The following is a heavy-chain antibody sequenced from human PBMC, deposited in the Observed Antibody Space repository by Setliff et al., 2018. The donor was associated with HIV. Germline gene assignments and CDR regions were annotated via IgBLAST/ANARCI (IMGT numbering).Heavy chain of an antibody. CDR3: ARDDGGYNYAEAFDV. CDR1: GYTFTDNY. Sequence: GASVKVSCKASGYTFTDNYIHWVRQAPGQGLEWMAWINSASGGTNYAQNFQGRVTVTRDTSINTVYMELRSLRSDDTAVYYWARDDGGYNYAEAFDVWGQGTMVTVSS. J-gene: IGHJ3*01. V-gene: IGHV1-2*02. D-gene: IGHD3-16*01. CDR2: INSASGGT.